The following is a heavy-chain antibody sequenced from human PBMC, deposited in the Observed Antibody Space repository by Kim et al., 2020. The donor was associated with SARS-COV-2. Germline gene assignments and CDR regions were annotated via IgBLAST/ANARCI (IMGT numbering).Heavy chain of an antibody. CDR1: GYSFTSYW. CDR2: IDPSDSYT. J-gene: IGHJ6*02. CDR3: ARVQELWFGELLHYGMDV. Sequence: GESLKISCKGSGYSFTSYWISWVRQMPGKGLEWMGRIDPSDSYTNYSPSFQGHVTISADKSISTAYLQWSSLKASDTAMYYCARVQELWFGELLHYGMDVWGQGTTVTVSS. D-gene: IGHD3-10*01. V-gene: IGHV5-10-1*01.